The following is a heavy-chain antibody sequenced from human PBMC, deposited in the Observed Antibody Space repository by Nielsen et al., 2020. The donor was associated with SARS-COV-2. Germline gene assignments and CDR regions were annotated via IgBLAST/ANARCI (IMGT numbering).Heavy chain of an antibody. D-gene: IGHD2-2*01. Sequence: PSVKVSCKASGYTFTSYYMHWVRQAPGQGLEWMGIINPSGGSTSYAQKFQGRVTMTRDTSTSTVYMELSSLRSEDTAVYYCARGGLPSSTSGDAFDIWGQGTMVTVSS. CDR1: GYTFTSYY. CDR2: INPSGGST. V-gene: IGHV1-46*01. J-gene: IGHJ3*02. CDR3: ARGGLPSSTSGDAFDI.